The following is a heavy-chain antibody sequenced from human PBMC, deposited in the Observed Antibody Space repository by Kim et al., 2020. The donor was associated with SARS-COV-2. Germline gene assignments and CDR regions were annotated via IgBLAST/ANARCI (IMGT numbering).Heavy chain of an antibody. CDR2: GST. V-gene: IGHV4-39*07. Sequence: GSTYYNPSLKSRVTISVDTSKNQFSLKLSSVTAADTAVYYCARAEGYADYWGQGTLVTVSS. J-gene: IGHJ4*02. D-gene: IGHD1-1*01. CDR3: ARAEGYADY.